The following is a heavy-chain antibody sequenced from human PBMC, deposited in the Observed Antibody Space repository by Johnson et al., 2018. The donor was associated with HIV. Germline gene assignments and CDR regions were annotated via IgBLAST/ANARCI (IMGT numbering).Heavy chain of an antibody. CDR3: ARDSGGYGSSWATFGAFDI. CDR2: INWNGGSP. CDR1: GFTFDDYG. D-gene: IGHD6-13*01. J-gene: IGHJ3*02. Sequence: EVQLVESGGGVVRPGGSLRLSCAASGFTFDDYGMSWVRQAPGMGLEWVSGINWNGGSPYYAASVKGRFTISRDNSKNTLYLQMNSLRAEDPAGYYCARDSGGYGSSWATFGAFDIWGQGTMVTVSS. V-gene: IGHV3-20*04.